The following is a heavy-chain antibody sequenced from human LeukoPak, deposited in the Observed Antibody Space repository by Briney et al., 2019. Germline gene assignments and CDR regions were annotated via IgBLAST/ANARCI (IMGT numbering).Heavy chain of an antibody. CDR2: IYYSGST. Sequence: SETLSLTCTVSGDSISSYYWSWIRRPPGKGLEWIGYIYYSGSTNYNPSLKSRVTISVDTSKNQFSLKLSSVTAADTAVYYCARPGSYYGYFQHWGQGTLVTVSS. V-gene: IGHV4-59*01. D-gene: IGHD1-26*01. CDR1: GDSISSYY. CDR3: ARPGSYYGYFQH. J-gene: IGHJ1*01.